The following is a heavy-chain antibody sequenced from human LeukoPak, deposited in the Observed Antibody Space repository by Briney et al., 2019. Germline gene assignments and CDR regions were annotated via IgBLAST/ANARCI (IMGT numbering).Heavy chain of an antibody. CDR3: AKDFPVTTVTTFFNPNYYMDV. D-gene: IGHD4-17*01. Sequence: PGGSLRLSCAASGFTFRNYAMHWVRQAPGKGLEWVAFIRYDGSNKYYADSVKGRFTISRDNSKNTLYLQMNSLRAEDTAVYYCAKDFPVTTVTTFFNPNYYMDVWGKGTTVTISS. CDR2: IRYDGSNK. V-gene: IGHV3-30*02. CDR1: GFTFRNYA. J-gene: IGHJ6*03.